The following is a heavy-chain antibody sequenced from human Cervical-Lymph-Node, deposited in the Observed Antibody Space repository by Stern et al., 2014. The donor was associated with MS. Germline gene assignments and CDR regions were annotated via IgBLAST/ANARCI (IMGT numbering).Heavy chain of an antibody. V-gene: IGHV3-11*01. CDR3: ARHQEYQLVGGNFSYGMDV. D-gene: IGHD2-2*01. CDR1: GFPFSDLY. CDR2: IRSRGTII. Sequence: VQLVESGGGLVKPGGSLRLSCAASGFPFSDLYMSWIRQAPGKGLEYVSFIRSRGTIIFYADSVKGRFTVSRDNTKNSLFLQMNSLRAEDTAVYYCARHQEYQLVGGNFSYGMDVWGQGTTVTVS. J-gene: IGHJ6*02.